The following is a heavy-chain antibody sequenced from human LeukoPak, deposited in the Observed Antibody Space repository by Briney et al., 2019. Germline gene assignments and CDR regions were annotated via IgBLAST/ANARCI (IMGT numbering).Heavy chain of an antibody. J-gene: IGHJ4*02. CDR2: IYRSGST. D-gene: IGHD1-26*01. Sequence: SETLSLTCTVSGYSISSGYYWGWIRQPPGKGLEWIGSIYRSGSTYYNPSLKSRVTISVDTSKNQFSLKLSSVTAADTAVYYCARVKGSSYEVDYWGQGTLVTVSS. CDR1: GYSISSGYY. CDR3: ARVKGSSYEVDY. V-gene: IGHV4-38-2*02.